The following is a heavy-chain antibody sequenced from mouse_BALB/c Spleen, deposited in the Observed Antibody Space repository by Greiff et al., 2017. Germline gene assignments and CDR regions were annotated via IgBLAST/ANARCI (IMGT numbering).Heavy chain of an antibody. CDR3: ARGVITTAFDY. CDR2: ISYSGST. D-gene: IGHD2-4*01. CDR1: GYSITSDYA. Sequence: EVQLQESGPGLVKPSQSLSLTCTVTGYSITSDYAWNWIRQFPGNKLEWMGYISYSGSTSYNPSLKSRISITRDTSKNQFFLQLNSVTTEDTATYYCARGVITTAFDYWGQGTTLTVSS. V-gene: IGHV3-2*02. J-gene: IGHJ2*01.